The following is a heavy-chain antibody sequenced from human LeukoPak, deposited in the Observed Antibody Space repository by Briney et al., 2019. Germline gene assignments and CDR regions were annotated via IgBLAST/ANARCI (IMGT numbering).Heavy chain of an antibody. D-gene: IGHD3-16*01. CDR1: GGSVGSGSYY. J-gene: IGHJ6*02. V-gene: IGHV4-61*01. CDR3: ARDWATDETLGYYYYGMDV. Sequence: PSETLSLTCTVSGGSVGSGSYYWSWIRQPPGKGLEWIGYIYYSGSTNYNPSLKSRVTISVDTSKNQFSLKLSSVTAADTAVYYCARDWATDETLGYYYYGMDVWGQGTTVTVS. CDR2: IYYSGST.